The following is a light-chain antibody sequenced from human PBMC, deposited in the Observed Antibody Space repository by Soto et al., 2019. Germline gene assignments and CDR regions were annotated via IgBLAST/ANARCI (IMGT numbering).Light chain of an antibody. V-gene: IGKV3D-15*01. CDR2: GAS. J-gene: IGKJ5*01. CDR1: QSVSSTY. Sequence: VISESPATLSVSPRESVTLSCRDSQSVSSTYLAWYQQKPGQAPRLLVYGASTRATGIPARFRGSGSGTEFTLTISSLQSEDFAVYYCQQYNNWPPITFGQGTRL. CDR3: QQYNNWPPIT.